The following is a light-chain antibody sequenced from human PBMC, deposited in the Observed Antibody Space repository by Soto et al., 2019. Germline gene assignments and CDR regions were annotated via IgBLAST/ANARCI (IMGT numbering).Light chain of an antibody. Sequence: EIVLTQTPPSLSVSPGQPAAISCKSSHNLRHSDGRTYVYWYVQRPGQTPQVLIYEVSNRLSGVPDRFGVYGAWTDFTLEISRVEAADVGIYYFMQTIQLPLTFGGGTKVEIK. V-gene: IGKV2D-29*01. CDR3: MQTIQLPLT. J-gene: IGKJ4*01. CDR1: HNLRHSDGRTY. CDR2: EVS.